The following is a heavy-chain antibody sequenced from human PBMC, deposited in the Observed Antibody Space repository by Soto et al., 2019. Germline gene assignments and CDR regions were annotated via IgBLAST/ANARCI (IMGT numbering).Heavy chain of an antibody. V-gene: IGHV4-30-4*01. CDR3: ARGVSYYYGSGSYYRNYYYYYGMDV. Sequence: SETLSLTCTVSGDSISSNSHYWSWIRQPPGKGLEWIGYIYYSGSTYYNPSLKSRVTISVDTSKNQFSLKLSSVTAADTAVYYCARGVSYYYGSGSYYRNYYYYYGMDVWGQGTTVTVSS. CDR2: IYYSGST. J-gene: IGHJ6*02. D-gene: IGHD3-10*01. CDR1: GDSISSNSHY.